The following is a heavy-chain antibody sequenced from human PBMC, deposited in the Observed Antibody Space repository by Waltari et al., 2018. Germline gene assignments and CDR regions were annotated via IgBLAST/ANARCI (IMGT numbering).Heavy chain of an antibody. D-gene: IGHD1-7*01. J-gene: IGHJ4*02. V-gene: IGHV1-69*05. CDR1: GRTFSSYS. CDR3: ARGGSGTTPLWAPFDY. Sequence: QVQLVQSGAEVTKPGSSVMVSCKDSGRTFSSYSISWVRQAPGQGLEWMGGISPIFGTANYAQKFQGRVTITTDEATSTAYMELSSLRSEDTAVYYCARGGSGTTPLWAPFDYWGQGTLVTVSS. CDR2: ISPIFGTA.